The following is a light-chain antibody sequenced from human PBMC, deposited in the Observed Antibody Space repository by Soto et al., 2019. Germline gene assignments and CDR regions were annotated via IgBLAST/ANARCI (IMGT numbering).Light chain of an antibody. CDR3: QQYDNLPLT. CDR1: QDISNY. Sequence: DIQMTQSPSSLSASVGDRVTITCQASQDISNYLNWYQQKPGKAPKLLIYDASNLETGVPSRFSGSGSGTDFNFTISSLQPEDIATYYCQQYDNLPLTVGGGTKVEIK. J-gene: IGKJ4*01. V-gene: IGKV1-33*01. CDR2: DAS.